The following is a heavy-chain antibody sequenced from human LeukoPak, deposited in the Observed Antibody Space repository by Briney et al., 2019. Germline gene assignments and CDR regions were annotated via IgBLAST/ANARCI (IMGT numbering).Heavy chain of an antibody. Sequence: ASVKVSCKASGYTFTGYYMHWVRQAPGQGLEWMGWINPNSGGTNYAQKFQGRVTMTRDTSISTAYMELSRLTSDDTAVYYCARALSSSWDPRWYFDLWGRGTLVTVSS. V-gene: IGHV1-2*02. D-gene: IGHD6-13*01. CDR1: GYTFTGYY. CDR2: INPNSGGT. CDR3: ARALSSSWDPRWYFDL. J-gene: IGHJ2*01.